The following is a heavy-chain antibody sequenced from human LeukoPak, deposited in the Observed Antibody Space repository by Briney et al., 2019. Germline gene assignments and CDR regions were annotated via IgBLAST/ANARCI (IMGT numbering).Heavy chain of an antibody. CDR1: GGTFSSYA. V-gene: IGHV1-18*01. J-gene: IGHJ4*02. CDR2: SSAYNGNT. CDR3: ARAGTIFGVAQADSADY. Sequence: ASVKVSCKASGGTFSSYAISWVRQAPGQGLEWMGWSSAYNGNTNYAQKLQGRVTMTTDTSTSTVYMELSSLRSEDTAVYYCARAGTIFGVAQADSADYWGQGTLVTVSS. D-gene: IGHD3-3*01.